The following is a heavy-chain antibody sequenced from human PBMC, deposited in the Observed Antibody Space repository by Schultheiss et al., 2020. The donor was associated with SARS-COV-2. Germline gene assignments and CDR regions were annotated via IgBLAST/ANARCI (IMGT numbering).Heavy chain of an antibody. CDR3: ARHQGDYYYGMDV. V-gene: IGHV5-51*01. CDR1: GYSFTSYW. J-gene: IGHJ6*02. D-gene: IGHD3-16*01. Sequence: GESMKISCKGSGYSFTSYWIGWVRQMPGKGLEWMGIIYPGDSDTRYSPSFQGQVTISADKSISTAYLQWSSLKASDTAMYYCARHQGDYYYGMDVWGQGTTVTVSS. CDR2: IYPGDSDT.